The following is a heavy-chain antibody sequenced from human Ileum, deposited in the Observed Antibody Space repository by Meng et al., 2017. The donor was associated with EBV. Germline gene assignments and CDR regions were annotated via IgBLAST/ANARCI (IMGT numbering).Heavy chain of an antibody. J-gene: IGHJ5*02. CDR1: GGTFSSYA. Sequence: VELVQLGAEVKKPGSSVKVSCKASGGTFSSYAISWVRQAPGQGLEWMGGIIPIFGTANYAQKFQGRVTITADESTSTAYMELSSLRSEDTAVYYCAHRAGRFGEDPYNWFDPWGQGTLVTVSS. V-gene: IGHV1-69*01. CDR3: AHRAGRFGEDPYNWFDP. CDR2: IIPIFGTA. D-gene: IGHD3-10*01.